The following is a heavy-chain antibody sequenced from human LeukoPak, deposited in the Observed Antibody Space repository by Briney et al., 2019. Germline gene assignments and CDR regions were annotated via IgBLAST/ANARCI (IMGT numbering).Heavy chain of an antibody. CDR3: ARELNYYYGSGSGLIPYFDY. CDR2: MNPNSGNT. CDR1: GYTFTSYD. J-gene: IGHJ4*02. Sequence: ASVKVSCKASGYTFTSYDINWVRQATGQGLEWMGWMNPNSGNTGYAQKFQGRVTITGNTSISTAYMELSSLRSEDTAVYYCARELNYYYGSGSGLIPYFDYWGQGTLVTVSS. V-gene: IGHV1-8*03. D-gene: IGHD3-10*01.